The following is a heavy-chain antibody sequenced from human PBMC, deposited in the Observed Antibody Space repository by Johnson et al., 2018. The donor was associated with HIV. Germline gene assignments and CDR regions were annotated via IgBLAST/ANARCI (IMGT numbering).Heavy chain of an antibody. J-gene: IGHJ3*01. V-gene: IGHV3-66*01. CDR2: IYSGGST. D-gene: IGHD5-18*01. Sequence: EVQLVESGGGLVQPGGSLRLSCAASGFTVSSNYMSWVRQAPGKGLEWVSVIYSGGSTYYADSVTGRFTISRDKSKNTLYLQMDSLRAVDTAVFYCAKDRIRSTAPDTFDVWGQGTMVTVSS. CDR1: GFTVSSNY. CDR3: AKDRIRSTAPDTFDV.